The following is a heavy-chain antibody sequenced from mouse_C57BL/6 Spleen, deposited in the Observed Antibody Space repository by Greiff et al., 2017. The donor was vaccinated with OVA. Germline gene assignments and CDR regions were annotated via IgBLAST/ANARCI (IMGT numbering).Heavy chain of an antibody. V-gene: IGHV1-66*01. CDR2: IYPGSGNT. CDR1: GYSFTSYY. J-gene: IGHJ2*01. D-gene: IGHD4-1*01. Sequence: QVQLQQSGPELVKPGASVKISCKASGYSFTSYYIHWVKQRPGQGLEWIGWIYPGSGNTKYNEKFKGKATLTADTSSSTAYMQLSSLTSEDSAVYYCAREEVTGTHYFDYWGQGTTLTVSS. CDR3: AREEVTGTHYFDY.